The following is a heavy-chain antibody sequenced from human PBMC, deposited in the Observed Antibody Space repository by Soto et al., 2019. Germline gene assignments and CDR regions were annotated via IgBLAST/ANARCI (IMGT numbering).Heavy chain of an antibody. CDR3: ARGKYGDYPHRLFDY. D-gene: IGHD4-17*01. CDR1: GGSISSGGYY. V-gene: IGHV4-31*03. CDR2: IYYSGST. J-gene: IGHJ4*02. Sequence: SQTLSLTCTVSGGSISSGGYYWSWIRQHPGKGLEWIGYIYYSGSTYYNPSLKSRVTISVDTSKNQFSLKLSSVTAADTAVYYCARGKYGDYPHRLFDYWGQGTLVTVSS.